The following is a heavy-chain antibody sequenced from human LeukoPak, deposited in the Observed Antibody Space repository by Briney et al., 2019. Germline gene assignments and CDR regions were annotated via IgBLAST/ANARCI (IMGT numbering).Heavy chain of an antibody. CDR2: ISGSGTI. CDR1: GGSISSY. V-gene: IGHV4-4*07. CDR3: ARDSGTTGEVKFDP. D-gene: IGHD3-10*01. J-gene: IGHJ5*02. Sequence: SETLSLTCTVSGGSISSYWSWIRQPAGKGLEWIGRISGSGTITYNPALQSRLSISIDTSKNQFSLKLMSVTAADTAVYYCARDSGTTGEVKFDPWGQGTLVTVSS.